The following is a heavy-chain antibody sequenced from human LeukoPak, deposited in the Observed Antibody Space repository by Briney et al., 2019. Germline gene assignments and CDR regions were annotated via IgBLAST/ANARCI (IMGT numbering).Heavy chain of an antibody. CDR3: ARDRGSLEYDC. J-gene: IGHJ4*02. CDR2: ISSSSSYI. D-gene: IGHD1-26*01. CDR1: GFTFSRYS. Sequence: GESLRLSCAASGFTFSRYSMNWVRQAPGKGLEWVSSISSSSSYIYYADSVKGRFTISRDNAKNTLYLQMNSLRAEDTAVYYCARDRGSLEYDCWGQGTLVTVSS. V-gene: IGHV3-21*01.